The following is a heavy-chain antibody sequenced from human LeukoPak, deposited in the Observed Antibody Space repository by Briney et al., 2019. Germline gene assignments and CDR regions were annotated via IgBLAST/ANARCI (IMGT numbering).Heavy chain of an antibody. V-gene: IGHV3-23*01. CDR1: GFTFSSYA. CDR3: TKGAHSGSSQRRDY. Sequence: GGSLRLSCAASGFTFSSYAMSWVRQAPGKGLEWVSAISGSGGSTYYADSVKGRFTISRDNSKNTLDLQMNSLRAEDTAVYYCTKGAHSGSSQRRDYWGQGTLVTVSS. CDR2: ISGSGGST. D-gene: IGHD1-26*01. J-gene: IGHJ4*02.